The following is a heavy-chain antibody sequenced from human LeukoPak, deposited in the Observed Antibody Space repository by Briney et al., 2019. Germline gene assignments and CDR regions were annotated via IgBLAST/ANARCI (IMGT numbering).Heavy chain of an antibody. J-gene: IGHJ3*02. V-gene: IGHV3-74*01. D-gene: IGHD3-16*01. CDR3: ARVLSRGGAFDI. CDR1: GFTFSSYW. Sequence: VGSLRLSCAASGFTFSSYWMHWVRQAPGKGLVWVSRINSDGSSTSYADSVKGRFTISRDNAKNTLYLQMNSLRAEDTAVYYCARVLSRGGAFDIWGQGTMVTVSS. CDR2: INSDGSST.